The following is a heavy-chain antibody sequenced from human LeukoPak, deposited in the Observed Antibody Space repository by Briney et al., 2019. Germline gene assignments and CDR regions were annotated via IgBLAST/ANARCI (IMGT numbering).Heavy chain of an antibody. D-gene: IGHD3-10*01. V-gene: IGHV4-4*07. J-gene: IGHJ5*02. CDR3: ARGGVRGVIGAWFDP. CDR2: IYTSGST. Sequence: SETLSLTCTVSGGSISSYYWSWIRQPAGKGLEWIGRIYTSGSTNYNPSLKSRVTMSVDTSKNQFPLKLSSVTAADTAVYYCARGGVRGVIGAWFDPWGQGTLVTVSS. CDR1: GGSISSYY.